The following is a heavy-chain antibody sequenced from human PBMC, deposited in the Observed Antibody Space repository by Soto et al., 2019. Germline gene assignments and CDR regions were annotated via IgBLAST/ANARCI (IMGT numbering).Heavy chain of an antibody. Sequence: SVKVSCKASGGTFSSYAISWVRQAPGQGLEWMGGIIPIFGTANYAQKFQGRVTITADESTSTAYMELNSLRAEDTAVYYCARDPLGNDILTGYYQWGQGTLVTVSS. J-gene: IGHJ4*02. D-gene: IGHD3-9*01. CDR1: GGTFSSYA. CDR3: ARDPLGNDILTGYYQ. V-gene: IGHV1-69*13. CDR2: IIPIFGTA.